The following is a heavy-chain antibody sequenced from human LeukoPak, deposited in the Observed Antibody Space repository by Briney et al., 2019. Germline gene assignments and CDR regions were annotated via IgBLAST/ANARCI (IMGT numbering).Heavy chain of an antibody. V-gene: IGHV3-30*04. CDR3: ARAATMRQYYYFMDV. Sequence: GGSLRLSCAASGFTFSSYAMHWVRQAPGKGLEWVAVISYDGSNKYYADSVKGRFTISRDNSKNTLYLQMNSLRAEDTAVYYCARAATMRQYYYFMDVWGKGTTVTISS. CDR2: ISYDGSNK. CDR1: GFTFSSYA. J-gene: IGHJ6*03. D-gene: IGHD2-2*01.